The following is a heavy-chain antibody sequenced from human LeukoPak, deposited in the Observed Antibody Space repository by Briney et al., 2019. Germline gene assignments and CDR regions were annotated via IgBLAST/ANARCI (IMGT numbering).Heavy chain of an antibody. CDR2: IYTSGST. J-gene: IGHJ4*02. CDR3: ASQTQGYSSGYSFDY. V-gene: IGHV4-4*07. CDR1: GGSISSYY. Sequence: NPSETLSLTCTVSGGSISSYYWSWIRQPAGKGLEWIGRIYTSGSTNYNPSLKSRVTMSVDTSKNQFSLKLSSVTAADTAVYYCASQTQGYSSGYSFDYWGQGTLVTVSS. D-gene: IGHD6-19*01.